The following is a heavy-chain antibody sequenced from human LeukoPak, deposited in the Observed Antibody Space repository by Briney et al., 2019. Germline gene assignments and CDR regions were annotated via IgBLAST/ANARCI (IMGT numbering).Heavy chain of an antibody. Sequence: SETLSLTCTVSGYSISSGYYWGWIRQPSGKGLEWIGYIYDSGSTNYNPSLKSRVTISVDTSKNQFSLKLSSVTAADTAVYYCARRIGSYSLFRRPSSFDYWGQGTLVTVSS. CDR2: IYDSGST. J-gene: IGHJ4*02. CDR1: GYSISSGYY. CDR3: ARRIGSYSLFRRPSSFDY. D-gene: IGHD1-26*01. V-gene: IGHV4-38-2*02.